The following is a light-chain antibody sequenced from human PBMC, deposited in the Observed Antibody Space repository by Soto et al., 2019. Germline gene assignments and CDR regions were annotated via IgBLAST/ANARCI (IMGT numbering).Light chain of an antibody. CDR3: KQYGYSPT. J-gene: IGKJ4*01. Sequence: EIVSPPAPGNRSLSSGERATSSGMASQSVTSSYLAWYKQKPGQDPRILIYDASSRATGIQDRFSGIGSGTDFTLTISRLEPEDFAVDYCKQYGYSPTVGGGTKLEIK. V-gene: IGKV3-20*01. CDR2: DAS. CDR1: QSVTSSY.